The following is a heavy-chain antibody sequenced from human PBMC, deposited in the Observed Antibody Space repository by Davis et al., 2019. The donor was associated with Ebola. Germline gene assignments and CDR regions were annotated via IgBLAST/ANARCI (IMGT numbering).Heavy chain of an antibody. V-gene: IGHV3-7*03. J-gene: IGHJ6*02. CDR1: GFTFSTYW. Sequence: PGGSLRLSCAASGFTFSTYWMSWVRQALGKGLEWVANIKQDGSEKYYVDSVKGRFTISRDNAKNSLWLQMSSLRAEDTAVYYCARDSKGVLAGHYGYNMDVWGQGTTVTVSS. CDR3: ARDSKGVLAGHYGYNMDV. D-gene: IGHD3-9*01. CDR2: IKQDGSEK.